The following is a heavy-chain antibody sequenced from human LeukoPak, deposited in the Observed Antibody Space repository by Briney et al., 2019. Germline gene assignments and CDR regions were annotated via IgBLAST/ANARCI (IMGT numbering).Heavy chain of an antibody. V-gene: IGHV3-7*01. CDR3: AREGLPAAGDC. J-gene: IGHJ4*02. D-gene: IGHD2-15*01. Sequence: PGGSLRLSCAASGFIFSNYWMRWVRQAPGKGLEWVANIKGDGSDKNYVDSVKGRFTISRDNAKNSMYLEMNSLRGDDTAVYYCAREGLPAAGDCWGQGTLVTVSS. CDR1: GFIFSNYW. CDR2: IKGDGSDK.